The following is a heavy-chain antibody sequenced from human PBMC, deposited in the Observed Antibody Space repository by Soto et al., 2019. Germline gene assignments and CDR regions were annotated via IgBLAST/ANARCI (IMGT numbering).Heavy chain of an antibody. Sequence: ASVKVSCKASGYTFTGCYMHWVRQAPGQGLEWMGWINPNSGGTNYAQKFQGRVTMTRDTSISTAYMELSRLRSDDTAVYYCARYRQVVAATLVFYYGMDVWGQGTTVTVSS. CDR3: ARYRQVVAATLVFYYGMDV. D-gene: IGHD2-15*01. CDR2: INPNSGGT. J-gene: IGHJ6*02. CDR1: GYTFTGCY. V-gene: IGHV1-2*02.